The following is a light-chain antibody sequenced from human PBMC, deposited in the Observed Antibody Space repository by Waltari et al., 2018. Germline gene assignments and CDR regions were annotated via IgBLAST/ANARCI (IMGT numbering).Light chain of an antibody. Sequence: DIVMTQSPDSLAVSLGERATLNCKSSQKLLYPSNNKNSLAWYQQKPGQPPKLLIYWASTRQSGVPDRFGGSGSGTDFTLTISSLQAEDVALYYCQQYYSIPWTFGQGTKVEIK. CDR3: QQYYSIPWT. CDR1: QKLLYPSNNKNS. J-gene: IGKJ1*01. V-gene: IGKV4-1*01. CDR2: WAS.